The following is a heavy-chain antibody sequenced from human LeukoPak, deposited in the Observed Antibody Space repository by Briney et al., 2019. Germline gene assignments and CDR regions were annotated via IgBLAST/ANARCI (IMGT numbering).Heavy chain of an antibody. CDR2: ISSSGSTI. D-gene: IGHD1-20*01. J-gene: IGHJ4*02. Sequence: GGSLRLSCAASGLTFSDHYMDWVRQAPGKGLEWVSYISSSGSTIHYVDSVKGRFTISRDNAKNSLYLQMNSLRAEDSAVYYCAREGNWNDQDYWGQGTLVTVSS. V-gene: IGHV3-11*04. CDR1: GLTFSDHY. CDR3: AREGNWNDQDY.